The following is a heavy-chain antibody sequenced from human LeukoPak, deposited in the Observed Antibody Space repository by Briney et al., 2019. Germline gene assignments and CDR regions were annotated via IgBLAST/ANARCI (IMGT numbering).Heavy chain of an antibody. J-gene: IGHJ4*02. D-gene: IGHD4-17*01. CDR1: GFTVSSNY. CDR3: ARVSLTTANFDS. V-gene: IGHV3-53*01. CDR2: IYSGGST. Sequence: GGSLRLSCAASGFTVSSNYMSWVRQAPGKGLEWVSVIYSGGSTYYADSVKGRFTFSRDNSKDTLYLQMNSLRVEDTALYYCARVSLTTANFDSWGQGTLATVSS.